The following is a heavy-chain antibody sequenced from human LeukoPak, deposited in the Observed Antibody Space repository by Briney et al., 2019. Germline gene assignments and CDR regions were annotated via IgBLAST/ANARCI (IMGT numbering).Heavy chain of an antibody. CDR2: IIPIFGTA. J-gene: IGHJ4*02. CDR3: ARGDYYGSGSYGVDY. V-gene: IGHV1-69*13. D-gene: IGHD3-10*01. Sequence: GASVKVSCKASGGTFSSYAISWVRQAPGQGLEWMGGIIPIFGTANYAQKFQGRVTITADESTSTAYMELSSLRSEDTAVYYCARGDYYGSGSYGVDYWGQGTLVTVSS. CDR1: GGTFSSYA.